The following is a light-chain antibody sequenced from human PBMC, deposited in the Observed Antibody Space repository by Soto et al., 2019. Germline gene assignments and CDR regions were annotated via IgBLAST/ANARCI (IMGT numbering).Light chain of an antibody. CDR1: SSDVGGYNY. CDR2: EVS. CDR3: SSYTSSNTLK. J-gene: IGLJ2*01. V-gene: IGLV2-14*01. Sequence: QSVLTQPASVSGSPRQSITISCTGASSDVGGYNYVSWYQQHPGKAPKLLIYEVSNRPSGVSNRFSGSKSGNTASLTISGLQAEDEADYYCSSYTSSNTLKFGGGTKLTVL.